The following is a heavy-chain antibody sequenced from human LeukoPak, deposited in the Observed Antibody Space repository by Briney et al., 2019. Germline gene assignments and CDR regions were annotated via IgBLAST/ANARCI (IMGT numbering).Heavy chain of an antibody. CDR1: GFTFTDYW. CDR3: ATINWGRFGY. J-gene: IGHJ4*02. D-gene: IGHD7-27*01. V-gene: IGHV3-7*01. Sequence: GGSLRLSCAASGFTFTDYWMSWVRQAPGKGLEWVANIRQDGSEKYYVDSVKGRFTISRDNAKNSLYLQMNSLRAEDTAVYYCATINWGRFGYWGQGTLVTVSS. CDR2: IRQDGSEK.